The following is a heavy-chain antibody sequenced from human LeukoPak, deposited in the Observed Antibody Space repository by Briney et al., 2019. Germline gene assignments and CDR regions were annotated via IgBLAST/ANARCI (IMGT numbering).Heavy chain of an antibody. CDR3: ARSLYASGSYYLDY. CDR2: IYYSGST. CDR1: GGSISSYY. Sequence: SETLSLTCTVSGGSISSYYWSWIRQPPGKGLEWIGYIYYSGSTNYNPSLKSRVTISVDTSKNQFSLKVSSVTAADTAVYYCARSLYASGSYYLDYWGQGTLVTVSS. V-gene: IGHV4-59*01. J-gene: IGHJ4*02. D-gene: IGHD3-10*01.